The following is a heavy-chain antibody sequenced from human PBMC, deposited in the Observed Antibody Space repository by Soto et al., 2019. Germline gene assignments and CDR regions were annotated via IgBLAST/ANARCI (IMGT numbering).Heavy chain of an antibody. CDR1: GYTFTTFW. Sequence: EVQLVQSGAEVKKPGESLMISCTGVGYTFTTFWISWVRQLPGRVLWWMGRIDPRDSYTNYSPSFQGHVTISADKSISTDYLLWGRMKASDTAMYYCARLECRSSTCDSWFDPWGQGTLVTVSS. CDR3: ARLECRSSTCDSWFDP. CDR2: IDPRDSYT. D-gene: IGHD2-2*01. J-gene: IGHJ5*02. V-gene: IGHV5-10-1*03.